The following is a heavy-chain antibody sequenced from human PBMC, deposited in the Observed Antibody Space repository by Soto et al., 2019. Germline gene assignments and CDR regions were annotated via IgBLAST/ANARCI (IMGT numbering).Heavy chain of an antibody. CDR2: IYYSGST. D-gene: IGHD6-13*01. CDR1: GGSISSSSYY. Sequence: SETLSLTCTVSGGSISSSSYYWGWIRQPPGKGLEWIGSIYYSGSTYYNPSLKSRVTISVDTSKNQFSLKLSSVTAADTAVYYGAGPPSGIAAAEYYFDYWGQGTLVTVSS. J-gene: IGHJ4*02. CDR3: AGPPSGIAAAEYYFDY. V-gene: IGHV4-39*01.